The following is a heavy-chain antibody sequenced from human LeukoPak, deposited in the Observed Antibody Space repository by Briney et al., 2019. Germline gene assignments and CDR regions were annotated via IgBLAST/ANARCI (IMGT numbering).Heavy chain of an antibody. V-gene: IGHV3-64*01. CDR3: AREYCTTNNCYNWGLGY. CDR2: IASNGGTK. D-gene: IGHD2-2*02. CDR1: GFSFSTYT. J-gene: IGHJ4*02. Sequence: PGGSLRLSCAASGFSFSTYTMRWVRQAPGKGLEYVSGIASNGGTKDYANSGKGRFTISRDNSENTVYLQMGSLRAEDMAVYYCAREYCTTNNCYNWGLGYWGQGTLVTVSS.